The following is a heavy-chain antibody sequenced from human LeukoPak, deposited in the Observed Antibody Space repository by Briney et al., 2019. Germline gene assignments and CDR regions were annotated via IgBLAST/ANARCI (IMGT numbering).Heavy chain of an antibody. V-gene: IGHV3-21*01. CDR1: GFSFSRFS. CDR3: ARDISGMDV. Sequence: GGSLRLSCAASGFSFSRFSMNWVRQAPGKGLEWVSSLSPTSTYIYYAASVKGRFTISRDNAKNSLYLQMNSLRAEDTAVYYCARDISGMDVWGQGTTVTVSS. D-gene: IGHD1-14*01. CDR2: LSPTSTYI. J-gene: IGHJ6*02.